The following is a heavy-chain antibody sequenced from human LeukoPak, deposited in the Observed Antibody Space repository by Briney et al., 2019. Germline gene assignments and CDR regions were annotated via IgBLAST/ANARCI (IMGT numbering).Heavy chain of an antibody. D-gene: IGHD3-10*01. Sequence: GGSLRLSCAASGFTFSSYSMNWVRQAPGKGLEWVSSISSSSSYIYYADSVKGRFTISRDNAKNSLYLQMNSLRAEDTAVYYCAREVYYGSGSYAFDYWGQGTLVTVSS. CDR2: ISSSSSYI. V-gene: IGHV3-21*01. CDR1: GFTFSSYS. J-gene: IGHJ4*02. CDR3: AREVYYGSGSYAFDY.